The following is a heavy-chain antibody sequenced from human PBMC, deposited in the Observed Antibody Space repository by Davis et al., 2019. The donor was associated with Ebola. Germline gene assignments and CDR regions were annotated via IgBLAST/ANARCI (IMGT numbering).Heavy chain of an antibody. V-gene: IGHV3-13*01. Sequence: GESLKIPCAASGFSFSTYAATWVRQAPGKGLKWVSGMSRSGGYTYYPGSVKGRFTISRENAKKSLYLQMNSLGAGDTAVYYCARGVAGRVRGVPWAMDVWGQGTTVTVSS. D-gene: IGHD3-10*01. CDR2: MSRSGGYT. CDR3: ARGVAGRVRGVPWAMDV. J-gene: IGHJ6*02. CDR1: GFSFSTYA.